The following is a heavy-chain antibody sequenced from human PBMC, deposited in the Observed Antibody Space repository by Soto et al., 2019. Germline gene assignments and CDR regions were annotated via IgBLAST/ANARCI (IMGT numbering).Heavy chain of an antibody. CDR2: IYPGDSDT. J-gene: IGHJ5*01. CDR3: ARSTAAAGS. CDR1: GYSFTSYW. Sequence: ESLKISCKGSGYSFTSYWIGWVRQMPGKGLEWMGIIYPGDSDTRYSPSFQGQVTISADKSRNTTYLQWNSLKASDTAMYYCARSTAAAGSWGHGTLVTSPQ. V-gene: IGHV5-51*01. D-gene: IGHD6-13*01.